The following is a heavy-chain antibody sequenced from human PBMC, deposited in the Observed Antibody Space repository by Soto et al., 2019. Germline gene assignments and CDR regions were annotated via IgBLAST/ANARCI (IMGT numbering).Heavy chain of an antibody. J-gene: IGHJ4*02. Sequence: ETLSLSCAASGFMFSAYTMSWVRQAPGKGLEWLSSITSNSDHIDYADSVRGRFTVSRDNARKSLYLQMDSLGAEDTGVYYCATPYYYNHWGPGTLVTVSS. V-gene: IGHV3-21*01. CDR1: GFMFSAYT. CDR3: ATPYYYNH. CDR2: ITSNSDHI.